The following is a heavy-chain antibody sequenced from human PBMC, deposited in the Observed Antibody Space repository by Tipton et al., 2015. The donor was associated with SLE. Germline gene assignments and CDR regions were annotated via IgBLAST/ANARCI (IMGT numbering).Heavy chain of an antibody. CDR2: IYYSGST. J-gene: IGHJ4*02. Sequence: LRLSCAVSGGSISSGGYYWSWIRQPPGKGLEWIGYIYYSGSTNYNPSLKSRVTISVDTSKNQFSLKLSSVTAADTAVYYCARSPPYYYDSSGLDYWGQGTLVTVSS. CDR1: GGSISSGGYY. V-gene: IGHV4-61*08. CDR3: ARSPPYYYDSSGLDY. D-gene: IGHD3-22*01.